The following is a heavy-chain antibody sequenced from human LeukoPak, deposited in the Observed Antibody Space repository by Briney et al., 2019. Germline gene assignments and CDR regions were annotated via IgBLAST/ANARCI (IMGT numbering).Heavy chain of an antibody. CDR1: GYTFTSYG. CDR3: ARDGVVPAAFDAFDI. V-gene: IGHV1-18*01. Sequence: ASVKVSCRASGYTFTSYGISWVRQAPGQGLEWMGWISAYNGNTNYAQKLQGRVTMTTDTSTSTAYMELRSLRSDDTAVYYCARDGVVPAAFDAFDIWGQGTMVTVSS. J-gene: IGHJ3*02. CDR2: ISAYNGNT. D-gene: IGHD2-2*01.